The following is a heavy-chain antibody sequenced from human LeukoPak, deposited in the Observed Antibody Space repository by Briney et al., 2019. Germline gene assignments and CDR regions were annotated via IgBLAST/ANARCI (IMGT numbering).Heavy chain of an antibody. CDR1: GFTVSSNY. D-gene: IGHD5-18*01. CDR3: AKDYRGKRGYSLSN. CDR2: IYSGGST. V-gene: IGHV3-53*01. Sequence: GGSLRLSCAASGFTVSSNYMSWVRQAPGKGLEWVSVIYSGGSTYYADSVKGRFTISRDNSKNTLYLQMNSLRAEDTAVYYCAKDYRGKRGYSLSNWGQGTLVTVSS. J-gene: IGHJ4*02.